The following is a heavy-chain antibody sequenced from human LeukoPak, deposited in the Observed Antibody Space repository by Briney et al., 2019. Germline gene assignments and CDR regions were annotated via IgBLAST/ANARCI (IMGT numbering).Heavy chain of an antibody. Sequence: GGSLRLSCAASGFTVSSNYMNWVRQAPGKGLELVSVIYSGGITYYADSVKGRFTISRDNSKNTLNLQMNSLRAEDTAVYYCTRGSAGISNNYFDYWGQGNLVTVSS. V-gene: IGHV3-66*01. CDR3: TRGSAGISNNYFDY. CDR1: GFTVSSNY. D-gene: IGHD6-13*01. CDR2: IYSGGIT. J-gene: IGHJ4*02.